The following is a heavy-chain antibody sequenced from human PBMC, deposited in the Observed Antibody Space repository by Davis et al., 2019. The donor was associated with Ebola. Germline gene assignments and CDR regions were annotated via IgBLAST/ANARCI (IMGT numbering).Heavy chain of an antibody. CDR3: ATRPSWFDP. D-gene: IGHD6-6*01. Sequence: PSETLSLTCTVSGGSISSYYWSWIRQPPGKGLEWIGYIYYSGSTNYNPSLKSRVTISVDTSKNQFSLKLSSVTAADTAVYYCATRPSWFDPWGQGTLVTVSS. CDR1: GGSISSYY. V-gene: IGHV4-59*01. J-gene: IGHJ5*02. CDR2: IYYSGST.